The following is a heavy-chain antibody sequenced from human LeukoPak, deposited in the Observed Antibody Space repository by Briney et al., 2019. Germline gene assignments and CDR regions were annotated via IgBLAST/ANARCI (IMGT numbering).Heavy chain of an antibody. D-gene: IGHD6-13*01. CDR2: IGTAGDT. CDR1: GFTFSSYD. Sequence: PGGSLRLSCAASGFTFSSYDMHWVRHATGKGLEWVSAIGTAGDTYYPGSVKGRFTISRENAKNSLYLQMNSLRAGDTAVYYCARGSFHSWHNYYYYYGMDVWGQGTTVTVSS. J-gene: IGHJ6*02. V-gene: IGHV3-13*01. CDR3: ARGSFHSWHNYYYYYGMDV.